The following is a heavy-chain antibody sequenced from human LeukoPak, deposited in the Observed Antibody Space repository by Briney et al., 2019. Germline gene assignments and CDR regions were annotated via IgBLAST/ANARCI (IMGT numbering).Heavy chain of an antibody. V-gene: IGHV4-59*01. CDR3: ARTVGGWYYFDY. CDR1: GGSISSYY. CDR2: IYYSGST. J-gene: IGHJ4*02. Sequence: PSETLSLTCTVSGGSISSYYWSWIRQPPGKGLEWIGYIYYSGSTNYNPSLKSRVTISVDTFKNQFSLKLSSVTAADTAVYYCARTVGGWYYFDYWGQGTLVTVSS. D-gene: IGHD6-19*01.